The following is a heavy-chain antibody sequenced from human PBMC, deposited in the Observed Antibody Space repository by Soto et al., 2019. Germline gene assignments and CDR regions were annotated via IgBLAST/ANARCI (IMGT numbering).Heavy chain of an antibody. D-gene: IGHD5-18*01. CDR3: AHASRFSYGPFFDF. CDR2: IDWEDDK. Sequence: SGPTLVNPTQTLTVTCTFSGFSLSTSGAGVGWIRQSPGKALEWLALIDWEDDKYFTTSLRTRLSISKVTSKSQVILTLTNLDPTDTGIYYCAHASRFSYGPFFDFWGQGIPVTVSS. V-gene: IGHV2-70*12. CDR1: GFSLSTSGAG. J-gene: IGHJ4*02.